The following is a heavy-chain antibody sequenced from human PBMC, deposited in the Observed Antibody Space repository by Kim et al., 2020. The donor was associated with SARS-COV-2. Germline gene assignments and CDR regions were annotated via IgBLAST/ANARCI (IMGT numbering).Heavy chain of an antibody. V-gene: IGHV1-69*13. Sequence: SVKVSCKASGGTFSSYAISWVRQAPGQGLEWMGGIIPIFCTANYAQKFQGRVTITADESTSTAYMELSSLRSEDTAVYYCARLTGGYNSPFDYWGQGTLVTVSS. J-gene: IGHJ4*02. CDR3: ARLTGGYNSPFDY. CDR2: IIPIFCTA. CDR1: GGTFSSYA. D-gene: IGHD5-12*01.